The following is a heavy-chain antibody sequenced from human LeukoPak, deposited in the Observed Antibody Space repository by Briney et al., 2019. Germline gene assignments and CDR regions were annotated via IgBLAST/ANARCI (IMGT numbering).Heavy chain of an antibody. J-gene: IGHJ4*02. Sequence: GGSLRLSCAASGFTFSRYSMNWVRQAPGKGLEWVSAISGSGGSTYYADSVKGRFTISRDNSKNTLYLQMNSLRAEDTAVYYCAKVHEESNLVCFDYWGQGTLVTVSS. V-gene: IGHV3-23*01. D-gene: IGHD6-6*01. CDR2: ISGSGGST. CDR3: AKVHEESNLVCFDY. CDR1: GFTFSRYS.